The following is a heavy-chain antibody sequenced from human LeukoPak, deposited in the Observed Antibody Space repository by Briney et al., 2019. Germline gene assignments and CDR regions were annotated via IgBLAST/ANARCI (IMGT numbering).Heavy chain of an antibody. Sequence: GGSLRLSCAASGFTFSIYAMSWVRQAPGKGLEWVSGISGSGSGGSTNYADSVKGRFTISRDNSKNTLYLQMNSLRAEDTAVYYCARDSSSSWYLYGFDYWGQGTLVTVSS. D-gene: IGHD6-13*01. V-gene: IGHV3-23*01. CDR1: GFTFSIYA. CDR2: ISGSGSGGST. J-gene: IGHJ4*02. CDR3: ARDSSSSWYLYGFDY.